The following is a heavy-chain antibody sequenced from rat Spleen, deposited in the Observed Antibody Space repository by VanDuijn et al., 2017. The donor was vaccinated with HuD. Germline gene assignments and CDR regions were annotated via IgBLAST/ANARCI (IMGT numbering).Heavy chain of an antibody. Sequence: EVQLQESGPGLVKPSQSLSLTCSVTDYSITSNFWGWIRNVPGNKMEWMGDISYSGVTSYNPSLKGRVSITRDTSKNQFFLQLNSVTSEDTATYYCATLGLGYSFDYWGQGVMVTVSS. D-gene: IGHD4-6*01. J-gene: IGHJ2*01. V-gene: IGHV3-1*01. CDR3: ATLGLGYSFDY. CDR2: ISYSGVT. CDR1: DYSITSNF.